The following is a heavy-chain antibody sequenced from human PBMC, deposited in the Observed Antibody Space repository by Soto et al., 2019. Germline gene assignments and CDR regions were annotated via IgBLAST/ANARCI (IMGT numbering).Heavy chain of an antibody. CDR3: AKDRSFSGSYTRGVFDY. Sequence: QVQLVESGGGVVKPAGSLRLSCAASGFAFSDYFMSWIRQAPGKGLEWVSFISGSGDNIKYADSVKGRFTISRDNSKNTLYLQMNSLRAEDTAVYYCAKDRSFSGSYTRGVFDYWGQGTLVTVSS. V-gene: IGHV3-11*01. D-gene: IGHD1-26*01. CDR2: ISGSGDNI. CDR1: GFAFSDYF. J-gene: IGHJ4*02.